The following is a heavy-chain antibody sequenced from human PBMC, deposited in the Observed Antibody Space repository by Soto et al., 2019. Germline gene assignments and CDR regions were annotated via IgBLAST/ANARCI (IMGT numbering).Heavy chain of an antibody. CDR1: GGPISSYS. CDR3: ARLARGSGSYYTFDS. Sequence: LSLTCTVSGGPISSYSWSWIRQPPGKGLEWIGYIYYSGRTNYNPSLKSRVTISVDTSRNQFSLKLSSVTAADTAVYYCARLARGSGSYYTFDSWGRGTLVTSPQ. CDR2: IYYSGRT. D-gene: IGHD3-10*01. V-gene: IGHV4-59*01. J-gene: IGHJ4*02.